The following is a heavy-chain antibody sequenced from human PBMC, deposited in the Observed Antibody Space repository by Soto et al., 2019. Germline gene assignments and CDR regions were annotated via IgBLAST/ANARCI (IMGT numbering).Heavy chain of an antibody. Sequence: PATLCRTCTVSGGAIRSYCWSWIRQPPGKGLEWIGSTYYTADTKYNPSRESRATISADPSKKQFSLRLGPVTAADTALYDLAGSKNREFGFDYWGQGALGTGSS. CDR3: AGSKNREFGFDY. CDR1: GGAIRSYC. D-gene: IGHD3-10*01. J-gene: IGHJ4*02. V-gene: IGHV4-59*01. CDR2: TYYTADT.